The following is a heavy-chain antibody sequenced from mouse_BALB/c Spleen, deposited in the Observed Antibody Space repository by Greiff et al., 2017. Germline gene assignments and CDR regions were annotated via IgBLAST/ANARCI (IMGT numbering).Heavy chain of an antibody. CDR3: NAFITTARGAMDY. CDR2: IDPENGDT. J-gene: IGHJ4*01. Sequence: EVQLQQSGAELVRSGASVKLSCTASGFNIKDYYMHWVKQRPEQGLEWIAWIDPENGDTEYAPKFQGKATMTADTSSNTAYLQLSSLTSEDTAVYYCNAFITTARGAMDYWGQGTSVTVSS. D-gene: IGHD1-2*01. V-gene: IGHV14-4*02. CDR1: GFNIKDYY.